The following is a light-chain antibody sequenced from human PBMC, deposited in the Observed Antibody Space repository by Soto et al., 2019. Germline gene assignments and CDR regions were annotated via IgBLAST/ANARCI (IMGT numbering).Light chain of an antibody. CDR3: QHYNSYSIT. Sequence: DIQMTQSPSTLSASVGDRVTITCRASQSISSWLAWYQQKPGKAPKLLIYKASSLESGVPSRFSGSGSGTEFTLTISSLQADDFANYYCQHYNSYSITFGQGTRLEIK. CDR1: QSISSW. V-gene: IGKV1-5*03. J-gene: IGKJ5*01. CDR2: KAS.